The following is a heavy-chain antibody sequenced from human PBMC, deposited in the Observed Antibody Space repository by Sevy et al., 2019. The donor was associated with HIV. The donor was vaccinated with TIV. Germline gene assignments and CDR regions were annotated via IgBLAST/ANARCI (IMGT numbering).Heavy chain of an antibody. Sequence: GGSLRLSCTASGFTFSSYAMSWVRQAPGKGLEWVSAISGSGGSTYYADSVKVRFTISRDNSKNTLYLEMNSLRDEDTAVYYCAKEDHDFWSGYYRRGPRGNFDYWGQGTLVTVSS. D-gene: IGHD3-3*01. J-gene: IGHJ4*02. V-gene: IGHV3-23*01. CDR3: AKEDHDFWSGYYRRGPRGNFDY. CDR1: GFTFSSYA. CDR2: ISGSGGST.